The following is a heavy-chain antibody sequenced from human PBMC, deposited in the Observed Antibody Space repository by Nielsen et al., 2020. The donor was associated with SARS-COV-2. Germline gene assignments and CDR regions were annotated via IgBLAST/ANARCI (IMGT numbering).Heavy chain of an antibody. CDR2: VKSDGSNT. V-gene: IGHV3-74*01. CDR1: GVTFSSYW. CDR3: ARGSGWYDAFDI. J-gene: IGHJ3*02. Sequence: GGSLRLSCAASGVTFSSYWMHWVRQPPGKGLVWVSRVKSDGSNTNYADSVKGRFTISRDNAKNTLYLQMNSVRAEDTAVYYCARGSGWYDAFDIWGQGTMVTVSS. D-gene: IGHD6-19*01.